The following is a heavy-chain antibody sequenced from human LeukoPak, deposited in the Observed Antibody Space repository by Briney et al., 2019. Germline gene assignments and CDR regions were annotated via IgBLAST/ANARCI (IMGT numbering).Heavy chain of an antibody. J-gene: IGHJ4*02. D-gene: IGHD6-13*01. CDR2: IYYSGTT. CDR3: ARGVYIAAAQYGY. Sequence: PSETLSLTCTVSSGSISNYHWSWIRQTPGKGLEWIGYIYYSGTTNYNPSLKSRVTISVDTSKNQFSLKLSSVTAADTAVYYCARGVYIAAAQYGYWGQGTLVTVSS. V-gene: IGHV4-59*01. CDR1: SGSISNYH.